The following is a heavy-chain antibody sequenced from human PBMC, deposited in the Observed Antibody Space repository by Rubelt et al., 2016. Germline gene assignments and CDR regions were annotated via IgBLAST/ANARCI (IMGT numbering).Heavy chain of an antibody. V-gene: IGHV4-59*08. CDR2: IHYSGST. CDR1: GVSITSSY. CDR3: ARQLITFGGLIVNYFDC. J-gene: IGHJ4*02. Sequence: QVQLQESGPGLVKPSETLSLTCTVSGVSITSSYWSWIRHSPRKGLEWIGYIHYSGSTNYNSSLKSRVTISTATSKNQISLRLNSVTAADTAVYYCARQLITFGGLIVNYFDCWGQGTLVTVSS. D-gene: IGHD3-16*02.